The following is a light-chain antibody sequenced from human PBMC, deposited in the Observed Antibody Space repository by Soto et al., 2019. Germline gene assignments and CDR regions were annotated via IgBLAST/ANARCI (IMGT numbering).Light chain of an antibody. CDR1: QSVSNN. CDR2: GAS. CDR3: QQYNNWPPLT. Sequence: EIVMTQSPATLSVSLGERATLSCRASQSVSNNLAWYQQRPGQAPRLLIYGASTRATDIPARFSGSGSGTEFTLTISSLQSEDFAVYYCQQYNNWPPLTFGGGTKVEIK. V-gene: IGKV3-15*01. J-gene: IGKJ4*01.